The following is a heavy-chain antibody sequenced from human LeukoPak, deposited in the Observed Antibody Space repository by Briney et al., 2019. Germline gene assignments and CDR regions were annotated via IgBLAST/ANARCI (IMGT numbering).Heavy chain of an antibody. D-gene: IGHD5-18*01. Sequence: GASVKVSCKASGGTFSSYAISWVRQAPGQGLEWMGRIIPILGIANYAQKFQGRVTITADKSTSTAYMELSSLRSEDTAVYYCAREFRGYSYGFPFDYWGQGTLVTVSS. V-gene: IGHV1-69*04. J-gene: IGHJ4*02. CDR3: AREFRGYSYGFPFDY. CDR2: IIPILGIA. CDR1: GGTFSSYA.